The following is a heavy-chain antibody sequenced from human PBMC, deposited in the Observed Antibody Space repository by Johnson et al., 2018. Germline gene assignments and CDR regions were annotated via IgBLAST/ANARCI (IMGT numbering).Heavy chain of an antibody. Sequence: VQLVQSGGGLVKPGGSLRLSCAASGFNFSSYAMNWVRQAPGKGLEWVSTIYGSGSNTYYAGSVEGRFTISRENAKNSLYLKMNSLTAGDTAVYYWVRDPGVGGMDVWGQGTTVTVSS. D-gene: IGHD2-8*01. J-gene: IGHJ6*02. V-gene: IGHV3-13*01. CDR2: IYGSGSNT. CDR3: VRDPGVGGMDV. CDR1: GFNFSSYA.